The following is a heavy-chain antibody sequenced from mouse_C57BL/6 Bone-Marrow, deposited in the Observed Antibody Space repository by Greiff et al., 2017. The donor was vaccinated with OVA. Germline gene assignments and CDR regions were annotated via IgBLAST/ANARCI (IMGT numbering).Heavy chain of an antibody. CDR3: ALYYDYDPSFAY. CDR1: GFSLTSYG. J-gene: IGHJ3*01. V-gene: IGHV2-5*01. D-gene: IGHD2-4*01. Sequence: VQGVESGPGLVQPSQSLSITCTVSGFSLTSYGVHWVRQSPGKGLEWLGVIWRGGSTDYNAAFMSRLSITKDNSKSQVFFKMNSLQADDTAIYYCALYYDYDPSFAYWGQGTLVTVSA. CDR2: IWRGGST.